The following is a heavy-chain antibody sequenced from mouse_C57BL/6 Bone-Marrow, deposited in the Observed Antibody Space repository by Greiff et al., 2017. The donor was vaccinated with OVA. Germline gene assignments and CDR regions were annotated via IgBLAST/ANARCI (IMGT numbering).Heavy chain of an antibody. D-gene: IGHD2-5*01. V-gene: IGHV1-81*01. CDR2: IYPRSGNT. J-gene: IGHJ1*03. CDR1: GYTFTSYG. Sequence: VQLQQSGAELARPGASVKLSCKASGYTFTSYGISWVKQRTGQGLEWIGEIYPRSGNTYYNEKFKGKATLTADKSSSTAYMELRSLTSEDSAVYFCARRGYYSNYVRYFDVWGTGTTVTVSS. CDR3: ARRGYYSNYVRYFDV.